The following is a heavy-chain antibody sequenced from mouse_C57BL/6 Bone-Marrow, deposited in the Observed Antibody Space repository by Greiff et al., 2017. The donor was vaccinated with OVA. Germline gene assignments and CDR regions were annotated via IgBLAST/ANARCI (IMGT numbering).Heavy chain of an antibody. Sequence: LVESGPELVKPGASVKITCKAAGYSFTDYNMNWVKQSNGKSLEWIGVINPNYGTTSYNQKFKGKATLTVDQSSSTAYMQLNSLTSEDSAVYYCARKGGSSYCWYFDVWGTGTTVTVSS. V-gene: IGHV1-39*01. CDR1: GYSFTDYN. D-gene: IGHD1-1*01. J-gene: IGHJ1*03. CDR3: ARKGGSSYCWYFDV. CDR2: INPNYGTT.